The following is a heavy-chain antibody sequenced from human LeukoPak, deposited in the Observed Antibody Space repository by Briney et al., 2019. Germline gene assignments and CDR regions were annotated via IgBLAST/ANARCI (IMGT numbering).Heavy chain of an antibody. J-gene: IGHJ5*02. CDR1: GSTFSDYY. CDR3: ARENRYFDWLLGWFDP. V-gene: IGHV3-11*04. Sequence: KPGGSLRLSRAASGSTFSDYYMSWIRQAPGKGLEWVSYISSSGSTIYYADSVKGRFTISRDNAKNSLYLQMNSLRAEDTAVYYCARENRYFDWLLGWFDPWGQGTLVTVSS. CDR2: ISSSGSTI. D-gene: IGHD3-9*01.